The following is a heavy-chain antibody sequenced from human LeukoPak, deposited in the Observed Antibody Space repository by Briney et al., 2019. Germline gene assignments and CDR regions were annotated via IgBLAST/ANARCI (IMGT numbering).Heavy chain of an antibody. CDR3: ARVASVPAAYAFDI. CDR1: GFTFSTYW. D-gene: IGHD2-2*01. V-gene: IGHV3-7*01. Sequence: PGGSLRLSCAVSGFTFSTYWMGWVRQAPGKGLEWVANIKEDGSEKYYVDSVKGRFTISRDNAKNSLYLQMNSLRAEDTAVYYCARVASVPAAYAFDIWGQGTMVTVSS. J-gene: IGHJ3*02. CDR2: IKEDGSEK.